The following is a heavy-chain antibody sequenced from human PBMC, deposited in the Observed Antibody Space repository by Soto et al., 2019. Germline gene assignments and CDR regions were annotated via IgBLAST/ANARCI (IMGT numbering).Heavy chain of an antibody. J-gene: IGHJ2*01. CDR2: ISNDASSE. CDR3: VRDSGANYGTFWYFDL. D-gene: IGHD5-18*01. CDR1: GFSFNFYA. V-gene: IGHV3-30-3*01. Sequence: QVQLVESGGGVVQPGRSLRICWEATGFSFNFYAMFWVRQAPGKGLEWVAMISNDASSENYADSVRGRFIISRDNSKKTLFLQMNSLRPEDTATYYCVRDSGANYGTFWYFDLWGRGTLVTVSS.